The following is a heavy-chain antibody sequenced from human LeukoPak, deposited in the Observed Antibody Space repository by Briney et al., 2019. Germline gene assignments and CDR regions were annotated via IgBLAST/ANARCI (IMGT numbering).Heavy chain of an antibody. Sequence: SETLSLTCTVSGYSISSGYYWGWIRQPPGKGLEWIGSIYHSGSTYYNPSLKSRVTISVDTSKNQFSLELSSVTAADTAVYYCARLITMVRGVIPQAFDIWGQGTMVTVSS. CDR3: ARLITMVRGVIPQAFDI. CDR1: GYSISSGYY. V-gene: IGHV4-38-2*02. D-gene: IGHD3-10*01. CDR2: IYHSGST. J-gene: IGHJ3*02.